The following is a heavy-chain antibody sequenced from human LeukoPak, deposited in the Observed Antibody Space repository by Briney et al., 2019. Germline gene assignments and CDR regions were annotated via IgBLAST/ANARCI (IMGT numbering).Heavy chain of an antibody. V-gene: IGHV1-2*02. CDR1: AYTFTIYY. CDR3: ARDMVRAYKFDP. D-gene: IGHD3-10*01. J-gene: IGHJ5*02. Sequence: ASVRVSFKASAYTFTIYYIHWVRQAPGQGLEGMGWINPNTGGTNFAQKFQGRVTITRDTAISTAYMELSRLRSDDTAVYYCARDMVRAYKFDPWGQGTLVTVSS. CDR2: INPNTGGT.